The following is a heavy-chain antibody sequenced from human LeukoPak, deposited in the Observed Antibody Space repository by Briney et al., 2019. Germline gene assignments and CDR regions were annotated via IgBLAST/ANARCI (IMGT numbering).Heavy chain of an antibody. Sequence: GGSLSLSCTASGFTFRNYGMNWVRRAPGKGLEWVAGIWYDGSNKDYVDSVKGRFTISRDNSKNTLYLEMNSLTVEDTAVYYCAKGRGSSSNWGSDYWGQGTQVTVSS. CDR2: IWYDGSNK. V-gene: IGHV3-33*06. J-gene: IGHJ4*02. D-gene: IGHD7-27*01. CDR1: GFTFRNYG. CDR3: AKGRGSSSNWGSDY.